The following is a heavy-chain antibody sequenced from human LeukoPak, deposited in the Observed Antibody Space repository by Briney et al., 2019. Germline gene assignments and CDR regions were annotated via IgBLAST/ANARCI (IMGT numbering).Heavy chain of an antibody. V-gene: IGHV3-23*01. CDR3: AKVYGDYEGYFDY. CDR1: GFTFSSYA. J-gene: IGHJ4*02. CDR2: ISGSGGST. D-gene: IGHD4-17*01. Sequence: GGSLRLSCAASGFTFSSYAMSWVRQAPGKGLEWVSAISGSGGSTYYADSVKGRFTISRDNSKNTLYLQMNGLRAEDTAVYYCAKVYGDYEGYFDYWGQGTLVTVSS.